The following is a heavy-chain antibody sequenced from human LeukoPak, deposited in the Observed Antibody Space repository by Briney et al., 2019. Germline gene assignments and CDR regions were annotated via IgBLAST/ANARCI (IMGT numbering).Heavy chain of an antibody. CDR2: INHSGST. Sequence: KPSETLSLTCAVYGGSFSGYYWSWIRQPPGKGLEWIGEINHSGSTNYNPSLKSRVTISVDTSKNQFSLKLSSVTAADTAVYYCARGPITNYYYGMDVWGQGTTVTVSS. D-gene: IGHD1-20*01. CDR1: GGSFSGYY. J-gene: IGHJ6*02. CDR3: ARGPITNYYYGMDV. V-gene: IGHV4-34*01.